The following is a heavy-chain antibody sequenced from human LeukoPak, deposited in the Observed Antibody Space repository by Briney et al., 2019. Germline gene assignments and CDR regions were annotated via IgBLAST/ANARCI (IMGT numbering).Heavy chain of an antibody. J-gene: IGHJ3*02. CDR3: ARDVRPLFHGFDI. CDR2: IYTSGST. CDR1: GGSISSGSYH. Sequence: SETLSLTCTVSGGSISSGSYHWSWIRQPAGKGLEWIGRIYTSGSTNYNPSLKSRVTMSVDTSKNQFSLNLNSVTAADTAVYYCARDVRPLFHGFDIWGQGTMVTVSS. V-gene: IGHV4-61*02.